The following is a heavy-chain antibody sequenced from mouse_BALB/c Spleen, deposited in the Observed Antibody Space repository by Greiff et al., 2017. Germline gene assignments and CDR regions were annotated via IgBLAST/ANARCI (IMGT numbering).Heavy chain of an antibody. J-gene: IGHJ2*01. D-gene: IGHD2-2*01. CDR3: NFYGYDREYYFDY. CDR1: GFNIKDYY. V-gene: IGHV14-4*02. CDR2: IDPENGDT. Sequence: EVQLQQSGAELVRSGASVKLSCTASGFNIKDYYMHWVKQRPEQGLEWIGWIDPENGDTEYAPKFQGKATMTADTSSNTAYLQLSSLTSEDTAVYYCNFYGYDREYYFDYWGQGTTLTVSS.